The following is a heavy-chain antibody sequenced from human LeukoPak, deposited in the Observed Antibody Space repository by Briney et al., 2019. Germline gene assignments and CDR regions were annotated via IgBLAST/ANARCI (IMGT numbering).Heavy chain of an antibody. CDR3: ARDGVSRAVAGTLYYFDY. CDR2: ISYVGSNK. V-gene: IGHV3-30*04. D-gene: IGHD6-19*01. J-gene: IGHJ4*02. CDR1: GFTFSSYA. Sequence: GGSLRLSCAASGFTFSSYAMHWVRQAPGKGLEWGEVISYVGSNKYYADSVKGRFTISRDNSKNTLYLQMDSLRAEDTAVYYCARDGVSRAVAGTLYYFDYWGQGTLVTVSS.